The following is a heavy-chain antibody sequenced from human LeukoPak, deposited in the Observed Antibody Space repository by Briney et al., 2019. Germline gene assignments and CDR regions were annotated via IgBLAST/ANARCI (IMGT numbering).Heavy chain of an antibody. J-gene: IGHJ4*02. V-gene: IGHV4-59*01. CDR1: GGSISNFY. D-gene: IGHD3-16*01. Sequence: PSETLSLTCTVSGGSISNFYWSWIRQPPGKGLEWIGYIYYSGSTNYSPSLNSRVTISVDTSKNQFSLKLSSVTAADTAVYYCARGWGFLDYWGQGTLVTVSS. CDR3: ARGWGFLDY. CDR2: IYYSGST.